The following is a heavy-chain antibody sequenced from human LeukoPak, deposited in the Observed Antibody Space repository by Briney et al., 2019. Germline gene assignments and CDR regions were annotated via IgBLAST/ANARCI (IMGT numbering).Heavy chain of an antibody. Sequence: SETLSLTCTVSGGSISSYYWSWIRQPPGKGLEWIGYIYYSGSTNYNPSLKSRVTISVDTSKNQFSLKLSSVTAADTAVYYCAKWSADYYDSSGYYDYWGQGTLVTVSS. J-gene: IGHJ4*02. CDR1: GGSISSYY. CDR2: IYYSGST. D-gene: IGHD3-22*01. CDR3: AKWSADYYDSSGYYDY. V-gene: IGHV4-59*01.